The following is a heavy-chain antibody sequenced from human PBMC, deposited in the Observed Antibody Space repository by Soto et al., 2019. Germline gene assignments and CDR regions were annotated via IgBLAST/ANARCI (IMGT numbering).Heavy chain of an antibody. D-gene: IGHD6-6*01. CDR2: ISWNSGSI. V-gene: IGHV3-9*01. CDR3: AKDTSGGGSSSYYGGMDV. J-gene: IGHJ6*02. Sequence: EVQLVESGGGLVQPGRSLRLSCAASGFTFDDYAMHWVRQAPGKGLEWVSGISWNSGSIGYADSVKGRFTISRDNAKNSLYLQMNSLRAEDTALYYCAKDTSGGGSSSYYGGMDVWGQGTTVTVSS. CDR1: GFTFDDYA.